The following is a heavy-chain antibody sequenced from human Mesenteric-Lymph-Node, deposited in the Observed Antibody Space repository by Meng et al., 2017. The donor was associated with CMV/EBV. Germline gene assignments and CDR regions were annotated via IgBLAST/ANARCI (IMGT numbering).Heavy chain of an antibody. CDR1: GGSFSNYY. Sequence: VYGGSFSNYYWSWIRQPPGKGLEWIGEINHSGSTNYNPSLKSRVTISVDTSKNQFSLKLNSVTAADTAVYYCASHIASAGSYWDFDLWTRGTLVTVSS. D-gene: IGHD6-13*01. V-gene: IGHV4-34*01. CDR3: ASHIASAGSYWDFDL. J-gene: IGHJ2*01. CDR2: INHSGST.